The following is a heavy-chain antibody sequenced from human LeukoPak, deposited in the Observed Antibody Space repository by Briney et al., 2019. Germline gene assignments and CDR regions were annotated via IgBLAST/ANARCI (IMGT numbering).Heavy chain of an antibody. CDR3: ARVLSLLGYCSGGSRYSLDY. CDR2: ISAYNGNT. CDR1: GYTFTSYG. J-gene: IGHJ4*02. V-gene: IGHV1-18*04. Sequence: ASVKVSCKASGYTFTSYGISWVRQAPGQGLEWMGWISAYNGNTNYAQKLQGRVTMTTDTSTSTAYMELRSLRSDDTAVYYCARVLSLLGYCSGGSRYSLDYWGQGTLVTVSS. D-gene: IGHD2-15*01.